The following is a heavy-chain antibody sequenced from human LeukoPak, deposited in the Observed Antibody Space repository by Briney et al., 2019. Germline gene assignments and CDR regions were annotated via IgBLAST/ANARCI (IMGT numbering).Heavy chain of an antibody. V-gene: IGHV3-23*01. CDR2: ISGSGGST. J-gene: IGHJ5*02. CDR3: AKEGIAAAGKRPRFDP. CDR1: GFTFSSYA. Sequence: GGSLRLSCAASGFTFSSYAMSWVRQAPGKGLEWVSAISGSGGSTYYADSVKGRFTISRDNSKNTLYLQMNSLRAEDTAVYYCAKEGIAAAGKRPRFDPWGQGTLVTVS. D-gene: IGHD6-13*01.